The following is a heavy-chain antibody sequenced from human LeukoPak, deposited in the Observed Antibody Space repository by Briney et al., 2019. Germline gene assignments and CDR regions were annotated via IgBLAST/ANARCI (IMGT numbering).Heavy chain of an antibody. D-gene: IGHD3-9*01. J-gene: IGHJ4*02. CDR3: ARSPTYYDILTGLSD. CDR1: GGTFSSYA. V-gene: IGHV1-8*02. Sequence: ASVKVSCKASGGTFSSYAISWVRQATGQGLEWMGWMNPNSGNTGYAQKFQGRVTMTRNTSISTAYMELSSLRSEDTAVYYCARSPTYYDILTGLSDWGQGTLVTVSS. CDR2: MNPNSGNT.